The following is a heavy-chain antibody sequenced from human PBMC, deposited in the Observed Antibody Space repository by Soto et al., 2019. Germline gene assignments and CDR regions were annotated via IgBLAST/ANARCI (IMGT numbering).Heavy chain of an antibody. D-gene: IGHD3-10*01. CDR2: ITYRGAT. V-gene: IGHV4-31*03. CDR3: ARDSGESLRFFDY. Sequence: PSETLSLTCTVSGASINSGDSYWNWIRQQPGEGLQWIGYITYRGATYSIPSLKSRVTMSVDTSKNQFSLKLSSVSAADTGMYYCARDSGESLRFFDYWGQGAPVTVS. J-gene: IGHJ4*02. CDR1: GASINSGDSY.